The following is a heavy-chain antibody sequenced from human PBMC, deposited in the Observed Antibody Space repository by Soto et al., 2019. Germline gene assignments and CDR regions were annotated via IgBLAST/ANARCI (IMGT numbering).Heavy chain of an antibody. V-gene: IGHV1-69*08. D-gene: IGHD2-2*01. Sequence: QVQLVQSGAEVKKPGSSVKVSCKASGGTFSSYTISWVRQAPGQGHEWMGRIIPILGIANYAQKFQGRVTITADKSKSTAYMELSSLRSEDTAVYYCARDLLAYCSSTSCFGFDPWGQGTLVTVSS. CDR2: IIPILGIA. J-gene: IGHJ5*02. CDR3: ARDLLAYCSSTSCFGFDP. CDR1: GGTFSSYT.